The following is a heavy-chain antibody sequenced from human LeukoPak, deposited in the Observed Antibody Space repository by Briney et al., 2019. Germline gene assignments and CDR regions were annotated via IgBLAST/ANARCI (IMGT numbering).Heavy chain of an antibody. CDR1: GFTFSSYW. CDR2: IKQDGSEK. V-gene: IGHV3-7*01. D-gene: IGHD3-22*01. Sequence: PGGSLRLSCAASGFTFSSYWMSWVRQAPGKGLEWVANIKQDGSEKYYVDSVKGRFTISRDNAKNSLYLQMNSLRAEDTAVYYCARDIFSPYYYDSGGHGDYWGQGTLVTVSS. J-gene: IGHJ4*02. CDR3: ARDIFSPYYYDSGGHGDY.